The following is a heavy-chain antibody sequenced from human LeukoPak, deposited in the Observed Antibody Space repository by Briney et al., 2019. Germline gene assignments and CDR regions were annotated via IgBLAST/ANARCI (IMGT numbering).Heavy chain of an antibody. CDR3: ARDVTVTTAGSVGDAFDI. Sequence: SVKVSCKASGCTFSSYAISWVRQAPGQGLEWMGRIIPILGIANYAQKFQGRVTITADKSTSTAYMELSSLRSEDTAVYYCARDVTVTTAGSVGDAFDIWGQGTMVTVSS. CDR2: IIPILGIA. J-gene: IGHJ3*02. CDR1: GCTFSSYA. D-gene: IGHD4-17*01. V-gene: IGHV1-69*04.